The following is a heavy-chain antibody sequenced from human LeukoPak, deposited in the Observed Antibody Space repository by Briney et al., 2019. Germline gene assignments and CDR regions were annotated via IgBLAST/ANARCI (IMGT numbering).Heavy chain of an antibody. CDR1: GGSIRSGSYS. J-gene: IGHJ4*02. Sequence: SQTLSLTCTVPGGSIRSGSYSWSWIRQPAVKGHERIGGIYNSGSTNYNPPLKSRVTMSVDTSKNQFALKLSSVTDADTAVYYCARQSPPGAAAEDDYWGQGTLVTVSS. CDR2: IYNSGST. CDR3: ARQSPPGAAAEDDY. V-gene: IGHV4-61*02. D-gene: IGHD6-13*01.